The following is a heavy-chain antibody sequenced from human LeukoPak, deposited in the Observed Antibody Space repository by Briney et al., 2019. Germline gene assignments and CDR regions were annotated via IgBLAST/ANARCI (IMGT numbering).Heavy chain of an antibody. D-gene: IGHD6-19*01. Sequence: KAGGSLRLSCAASGFTFSDYYMSWIRQAPGKGLEWVSYISSSGSTIYYADSVKGRFTISRDNAKNSLYLQMNSLRAEDTAVYYCARLRAPSGWYWDYWGQGTLVTVSS. CDR3: ARLRAPSGWYWDY. CDR2: ISSSGSTI. J-gene: IGHJ4*02. V-gene: IGHV3-11*04. CDR1: GFTFSDYY.